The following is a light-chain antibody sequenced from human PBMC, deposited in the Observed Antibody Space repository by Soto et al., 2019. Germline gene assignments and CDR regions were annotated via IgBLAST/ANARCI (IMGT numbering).Light chain of an antibody. CDR3: TSYTSSSTWV. J-gene: IGLJ3*02. Sequence: QSVLTQPASVSGSPGQSITISCTGTSSDVGGYNYVSWYQQHPGKAPKLMIYDVSNRPSGVSNRFSGSKSGNTASLTISGLHADDEADYYCTSYTSSSTWVFGGGTKLTVL. CDR1: SSDVGGYNY. CDR2: DVS. V-gene: IGLV2-14*01.